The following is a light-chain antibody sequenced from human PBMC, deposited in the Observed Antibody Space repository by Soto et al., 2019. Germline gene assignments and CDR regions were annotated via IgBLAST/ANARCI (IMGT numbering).Light chain of an antibody. J-gene: IGLJ1*01. CDR2: EVS. CDR1: TSDVGGYDY. V-gene: IGLV2-14*01. Sequence: QSALTQPASVSGSPGQSITISCTGTTSDVGGYDYVSWYQQHPGQAPKLLIYEVSNRPSGVSHRFSGSKSGNTASLSISGLQAEDEADYYCYSFTPGNTLYVFGTGTKVTVL. CDR3: YSFTPGNTLYV.